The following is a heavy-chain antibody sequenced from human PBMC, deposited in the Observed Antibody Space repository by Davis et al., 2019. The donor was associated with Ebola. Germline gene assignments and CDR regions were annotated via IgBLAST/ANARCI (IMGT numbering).Heavy chain of an antibody. CDR1: GFTFSSYG. J-gene: IGHJ2*01. Sequence: GESLKISCAASGFTFSSYGMHWVRQAPGKGLEWVAVIWYDGSNKYYADSVKGRFTISRDNSKNTLYLQMNSLRAEDTAVYYCARDLAIFGVAREGEGYFDLWGRGTLVTVSS. V-gene: IGHV3-33*01. CDR3: ARDLAIFGVAREGEGYFDL. D-gene: IGHD3-3*01. CDR2: IWYDGSNK.